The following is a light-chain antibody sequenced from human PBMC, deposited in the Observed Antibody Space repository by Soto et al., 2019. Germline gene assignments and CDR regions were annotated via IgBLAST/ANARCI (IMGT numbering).Light chain of an antibody. J-gene: IGKJ2*01. CDR2: DAS. Sequence: EIVLTQSPGTLSLSPGERATLSCRASQSVSSGYLAWYQQKPGQAPRLLIYDASSRATGIPDRFSGSGSETDFTLTISRLEPEDFAVDYCQQYGSSPPYTFGQGTKLEI. CDR1: QSVSSGY. CDR3: QQYGSSPPYT. V-gene: IGKV3-20*01.